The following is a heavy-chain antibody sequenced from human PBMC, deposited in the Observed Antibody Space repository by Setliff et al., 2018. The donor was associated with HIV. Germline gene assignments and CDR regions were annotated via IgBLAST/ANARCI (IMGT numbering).Heavy chain of an antibody. Sequence: ASVKVSCKASGHTFSNYGISWVRQAPGQGLEGMGWISAYNGNTNYVQNFQGRVTMTIDTSTDTAYMELSSLRSEDTAVYYCATRDQQLAAVGTAHDAFDIWGQGTMVTVSS. CDR2: ISAYNGNT. V-gene: IGHV1-18*01. CDR3: ATRDQQLAAVGTAHDAFDI. J-gene: IGHJ3*02. D-gene: IGHD6-13*01. CDR1: GHTFSNYG.